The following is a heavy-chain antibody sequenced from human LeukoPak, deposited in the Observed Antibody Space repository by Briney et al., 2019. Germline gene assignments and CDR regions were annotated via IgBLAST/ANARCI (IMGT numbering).Heavy chain of an antibody. CDR3: ARSPIAAAAAADY. V-gene: IGHV3-33*08. D-gene: IGHD6-13*01. J-gene: IGHJ4*02. CDR2: IWYDGSNK. CDR1: GFTFSSYG. Sequence: PGGSLRLSCAASGFTFSSYGMHWVRQAPGKGLEWVAVIWYDGSNKYYADSVKGRFTISRDNSKNTLYLQMNSLRAEDTAVYYCARSPIAAAAAADYWGQGTLVTVSS.